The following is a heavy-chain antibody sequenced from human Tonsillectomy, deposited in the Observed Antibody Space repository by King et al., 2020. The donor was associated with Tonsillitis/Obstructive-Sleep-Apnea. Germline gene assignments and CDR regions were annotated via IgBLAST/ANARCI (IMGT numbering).Heavy chain of an antibody. CDR2: IYSGGST. CDR1: GFTVSSNY. Sequence: VQLVESGGGLIQPGGSLRLSCAASGFTVSSNYMSWVRQAPGKGLEWGSVIYSGGSTYYADSVKGRFTISRDNSKNTLYLQMNSLRAEDTAVYYCARPYDFWSGYYGYWGQGTLVTVSS. J-gene: IGHJ4*02. CDR3: ARPYDFWSGYYGY. D-gene: IGHD3-3*01. V-gene: IGHV3-53*01.